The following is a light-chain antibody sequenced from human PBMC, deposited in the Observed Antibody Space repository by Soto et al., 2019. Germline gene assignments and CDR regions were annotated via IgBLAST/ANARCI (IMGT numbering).Light chain of an antibody. CDR1: QGSSSW. CDR2: AAS. V-gene: IGKV1-12*01. J-gene: IGKJ2*01. CDR3: QQANSFPLT. Sequence: DIQMTQSPSSVSASVGDRVTIICRASQGSSSWLAWYQQKPGKAAKLLIYAASSLQSGVPSRFSGSGSGTDFTLTIISLQPEDFATYYCQQANSFPLTFGQGTKLEIK.